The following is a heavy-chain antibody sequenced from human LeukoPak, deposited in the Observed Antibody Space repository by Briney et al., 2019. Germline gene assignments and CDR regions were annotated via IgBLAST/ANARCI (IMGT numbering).Heavy chain of an antibody. CDR1: GFTFSSYS. CDR3: ARAGYSSSWYHY. CDR2: ISRSSTTI. J-gene: IGHJ4*02. V-gene: IGHV3-48*01. Sequence: PGGSLRLSCAASGFTFSSYSMNWVRQAPGKGLEWISDISRSSTTIYYADSVKGRFTISRDNAKNSLYLQMNSLRVEDTAVYYCARAGYSSSWYHYWGQGTLVTVSS. D-gene: IGHD6-13*01.